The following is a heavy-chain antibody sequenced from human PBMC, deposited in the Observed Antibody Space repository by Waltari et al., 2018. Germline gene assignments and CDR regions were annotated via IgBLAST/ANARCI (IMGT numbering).Heavy chain of an antibody. J-gene: IGHJ4*02. CDR2: IWYDGSNK. CDR1: GFPFSSYG. V-gene: IGHV3-30*18. D-gene: IGHD5-18*01. CDR3: AKTTAMVYYYFDY. Sequence: QVQLVESGGGVVQPGRSLRLSCAASGFPFSSYGMHWVRQAPGKGLEWVAVIWYDGSNKYYADSVKGRFTISRDNSKNTLYLQMNSLRAEDTAMYYCAKTTAMVYYYFDYWGQGTLVTVSS.